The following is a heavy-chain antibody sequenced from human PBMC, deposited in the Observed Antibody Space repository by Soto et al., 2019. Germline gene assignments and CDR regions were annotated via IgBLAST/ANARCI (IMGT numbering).Heavy chain of an antibody. Sequence: QVQLVQSGAEVKKPGSSVKVSCKASGGTFSSYAISWVRQAPGQGLEWMGGIIPIFGTANYAQKFQGRVTITADESRSTAYMELSSLRSEDTAVYYCAREKSIAARRDYFDYWGQGTLVTVSS. J-gene: IGHJ4*02. D-gene: IGHD6-6*01. CDR2: IIPIFGTA. CDR1: GGTFSSYA. V-gene: IGHV1-69*12. CDR3: AREKSIAARRDYFDY.